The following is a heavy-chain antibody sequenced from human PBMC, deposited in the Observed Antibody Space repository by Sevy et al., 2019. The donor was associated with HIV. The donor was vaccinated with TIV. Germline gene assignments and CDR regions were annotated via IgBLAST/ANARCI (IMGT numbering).Heavy chain of an antibody. Sequence: GGSLRLSCTVSGFIFSNFAMHWVRQAPGKGLEWVAVTSYDGSHKYYADSVKGRFTVSRDNSRNIRSLEMSSLRRDDTAVYYCARGENGDEFFQYWGQGTLVTVSS. CDR2: TSYDGSHK. CDR1: GFIFSNFA. D-gene: IGHD2-21*02. V-gene: IGHV3-30*04. J-gene: IGHJ1*01. CDR3: ARGENGDEFFQY.